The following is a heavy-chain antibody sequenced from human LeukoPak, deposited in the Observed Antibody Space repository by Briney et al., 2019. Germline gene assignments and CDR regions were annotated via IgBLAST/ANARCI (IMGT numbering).Heavy chain of an antibody. V-gene: IGHV3-7*01. CDR2: IKQDGSEK. D-gene: IGHD6-13*01. J-gene: IGHJ5*02. CDR3: AREIAAAGNEWFDP. CDR1: GFTFSSYW. Sequence: GGSLRLSCAASGFTFSSYWMSWVRLAPGKGLEWVANIKQDGSEKYYVDSVKGRFTISRDNAKNSLYLQMNSLRAEDTAVYYCAREIAAAGNEWFDPWGQGTLVTVSS.